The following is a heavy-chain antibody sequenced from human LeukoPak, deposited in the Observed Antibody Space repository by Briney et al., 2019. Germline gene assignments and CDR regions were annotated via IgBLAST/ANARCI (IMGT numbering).Heavy chain of an antibody. CDR3: ATSNGYYFAY. V-gene: IGHV3-23*01. CDR1: GFTFSNFA. Sequence: GMSLRLSCAASGFTFSNFAMSWVRQAPGKGLEWVSIIYSSGGGTYYADSVKGRFTISRDNSKNTLYLQMNSLRADDTAVYYCATSNGYYFAYWGQGTLVTVSS. CDR2: IYSSGGGT. J-gene: IGHJ4*02. D-gene: IGHD4-11*01.